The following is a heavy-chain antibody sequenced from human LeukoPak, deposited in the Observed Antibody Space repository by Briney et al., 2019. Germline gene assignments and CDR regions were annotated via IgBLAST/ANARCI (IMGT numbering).Heavy chain of an antibody. D-gene: IGHD1-26*01. V-gene: IGHV3-23*01. CDR2: ISGSGVGT. CDR3: AKDRWDPYYYMDV. Sequence: GGSLRLPCAASGFTFSSYTMNWVRQAPGKGLEWVSAISGSGVGTYYADSVKGRFTISRDNSWNTLYLQMSSLRAEDTAVYYCAKDRWDPYYYMDVWGKGTTVTVSS. CDR1: GFTFSSYT. J-gene: IGHJ6*03.